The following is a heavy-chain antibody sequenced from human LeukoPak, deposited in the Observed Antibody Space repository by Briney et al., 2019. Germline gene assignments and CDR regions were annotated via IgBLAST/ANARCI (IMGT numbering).Heavy chain of an antibody. CDR3: AREEGWELQGDY. Sequence: GGSLRLSCAASGFTFSSYSMNWVRQAPGKGLEWVSSISSSSSYIYYADSVKGRFTISRDYAKNSLYLQMNSLRAEDTAVYYCAREEGWELQGDYWGQGTLVTVSS. D-gene: IGHD1-26*01. CDR1: GFTFSSYS. J-gene: IGHJ4*02. V-gene: IGHV3-21*01. CDR2: ISSSSSYI.